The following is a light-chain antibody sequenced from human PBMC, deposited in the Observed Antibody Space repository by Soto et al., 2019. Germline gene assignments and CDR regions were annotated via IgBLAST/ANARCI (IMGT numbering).Light chain of an antibody. CDR2: AAS. CDR3: QQSYITPIT. Sequence: DIQMTQSPSALSASVGDRVTVTCRASQNIATFLHWYQQKPGKAPRVLIYAASSWQRGVPSRFSGSGYGTDFTLTITGLQPDDFAIYYCQQSYITPITFGQGTRLEIK. J-gene: IGKJ5*01. V-gene: IGKV1-39*01. CDR1: QNIATF.